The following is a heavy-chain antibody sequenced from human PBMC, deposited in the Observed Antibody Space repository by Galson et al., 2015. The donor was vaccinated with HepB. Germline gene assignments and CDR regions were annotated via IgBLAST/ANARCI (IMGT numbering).Heavy chain of an antibody. CDR1: GDSVSSHSAA. V-gene: IGHV6-1*01. D-gene: IGHD6-13*01. CDR2: TYYRSKWYD. Sequence: CAISGDSVSSHSAAWNWIRQSPSRGLEWLGRTYYRSKWYDDYAVSVKSRITTNPDTSKNQFSLQLNSVTPEDTAVYYCARDPGYSSSWQLDYWGQGTLVTVSS. CDR3: ARDPGYSSSWQLDY. J-gene: IGHJ4*02.